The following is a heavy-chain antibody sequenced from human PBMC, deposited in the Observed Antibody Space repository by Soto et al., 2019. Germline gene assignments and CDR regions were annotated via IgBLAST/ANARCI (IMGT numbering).Heavy chain of an antibody. CDR2: IYYSGST. CDR3: AVAYRSSWYGVKGYNWFDP. Sequence: SETLSLTCTVSGGSISSYYWSWIRQPPGKGLEWIGYIYYSGSTNYNPSLKSRVTISVATSKNQFSLKLSSVTAADTAVYYCAVAYRSSWYGVKGYNWFDPWGQGTLVTVSS. J-gene: IGHJ5*02. CDR1: GGSISSYY. V-gene: IGHV4-59*01. D-gene: IGHD6-13*01.